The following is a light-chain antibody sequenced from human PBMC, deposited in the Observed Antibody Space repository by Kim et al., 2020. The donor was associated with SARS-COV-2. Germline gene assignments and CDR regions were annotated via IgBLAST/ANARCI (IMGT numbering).Light chain of an antibody. CDR2: RNY. J-gene: IGLJ3*02. CDR3: AAWDDSLSGWV. Sequence: QSVLNQPPSASGTPGQRVTITCSGNSSNIGPNYVYWYQHFPGTAPKLLIFRNYQRPSGVPDRFSGSKSGTSASLAIIGLRVEGGGCYHCAAWDDSLSGWVFGGGTKVTVL. V-gene: IGLV1-47*01. CDR1: SSNIGPNY.